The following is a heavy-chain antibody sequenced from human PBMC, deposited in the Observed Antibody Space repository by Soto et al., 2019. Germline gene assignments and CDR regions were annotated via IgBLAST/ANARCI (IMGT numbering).Heavy chain of an antibody. D-gene: IGHD1-26*01. CDR3: AGIVERRYYYDMGV. CDR1: GCTFSSYA. CDR2: IIPIFGTA. J-gene: IGHJ6*02. Sequence: QVQLVQSGAEVKKPGSSVKVSCKASGCTFSSYAISWVRQAPGQGLEWMGGIIPIFGTANYAQKFQGRVTITADEATSIATMESSSMASEDTAVYYCAGIVERRYYYDMGVWGQGSTCTVAS. V-gene: IGHV1-69*12.